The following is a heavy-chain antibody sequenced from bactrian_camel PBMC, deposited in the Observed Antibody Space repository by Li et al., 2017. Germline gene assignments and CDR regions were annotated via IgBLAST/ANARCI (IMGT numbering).Heavy chain of an antibody. D-gene: IGHD5*01. CDR2: IDTGGGTT. J-gene: IGHJ4*01. V-gene: IGHV3S40*01. Sequence: DVQLVESGGDLVQPGGSLRLSCAASGLPFSNYDMNWVRQAPGKKREGVAAIDTGGGTTYADSVKGRFTISKDNDNAKNTLYLQMNGLKPEDTAMYYCAAALTGWCRIDPEYFPYRGQGTQVTVSS. CDR3: AAALTGWCRIDPEYFPY. CDR1: GLPFSNYD.